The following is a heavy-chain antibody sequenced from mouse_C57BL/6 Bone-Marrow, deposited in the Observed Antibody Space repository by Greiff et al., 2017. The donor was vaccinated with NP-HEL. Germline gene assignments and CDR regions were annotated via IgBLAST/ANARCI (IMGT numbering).Heavy chain of an antibody. V-gene: IGHV1-52*01. CDR2: IDPSDSET. CDR1: GYTFTSYW. CDR3: ASGRPWYFDV. Sequence: QVQLQQPGAELVRPGSSVKLSCKASGYTFTSYWMHWVKQRPIQGLEWIGNIDPSDSETHYNQKFKDKATLTVDKSSSTAYMQLSSLTSEYSAVYYCASGRPWYFDVWGTGTTVTVSS. J-gene: IGHJ1*03.